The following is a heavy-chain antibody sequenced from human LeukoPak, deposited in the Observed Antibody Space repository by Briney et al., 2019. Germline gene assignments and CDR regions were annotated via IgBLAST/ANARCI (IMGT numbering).Heavy chain of an antibody. V-gene: IGHV3-33*01. CDR2: IWYDGSNK. CDR1: GFTFSSYG. CDR3: ARDRGAAALFDY. J-gene: IGHJ4*02. Sequence: GGSLRLSCAASGFTFSSYGMHWVRQAPGKGLEWVAVIWYDGSNKYYADSVKGRFTISRDNSKNTLYLQMNSLRAEDTAVYYCARDRGAAALFDYWGQGTLVTVPS. D-gene: IGHD6-13*01.